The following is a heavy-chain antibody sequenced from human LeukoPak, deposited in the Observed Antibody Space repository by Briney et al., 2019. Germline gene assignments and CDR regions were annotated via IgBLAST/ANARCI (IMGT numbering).Heavy chain of an antibody. J-gene: IGHJ5*02. Sequence: GGSLRLSCAASGFTFSSYAMSWVRQAPGKGLEWVSGISGSGGSTYYADSVKGRFTISRDNSKNMLYLQMNSLRAEGTAVYYCAKDPDDFWSGYWFDPWGQGTLVTVSS. V-gene: IGHV3-23*01. CDR1: GFTFSSYA. CDR2: ISGSGGST. D-gene: IGHD3-3*01. CDR3: AKDPDDFWSGYWFDP.